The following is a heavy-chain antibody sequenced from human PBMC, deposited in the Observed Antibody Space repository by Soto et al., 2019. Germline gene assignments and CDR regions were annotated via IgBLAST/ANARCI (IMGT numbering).Heavy chain of an antibody. CDR1: GFSVSSNL. V-gene: IGHV3-53*02. D-gene: IGHD6-13*01. J-gene: IGHJ4*02. Sequence: EVQLVETGGGLIQPGESLRLSCAGSGFSVSSNLMTWVRQAPGKGLEWVSSLFSGGPTYYADAVKGRFTISRDDSKNTLYLQMTSLRVEDTAIYYCALRSGGSSSWHYWGQGTLVTVSS. CDR2: LFSGGPT. CDR3: ALRSGGSSSWHY.